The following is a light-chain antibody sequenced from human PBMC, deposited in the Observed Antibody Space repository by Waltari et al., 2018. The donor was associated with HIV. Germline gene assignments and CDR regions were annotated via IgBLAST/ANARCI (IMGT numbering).Light chain of an antibody. CDR1: SGYRASK. CDR3: GAGHGSGNNFVYV. V-gene: IGLV9-49*03. J-gene: IGLJ1*01. Sequence: QPVLTQPPSTSASLGASVTPTCTLNSGYRASKVDWYPPRPGKGPQFVMRVGTGGIVGSKGDGIPDRFSVLGSGLNRFLTIKNIQEEDESDYHCGAGHGSGNNFVYVFGTGTRVTVL. CDR2: VGTGGIVG.